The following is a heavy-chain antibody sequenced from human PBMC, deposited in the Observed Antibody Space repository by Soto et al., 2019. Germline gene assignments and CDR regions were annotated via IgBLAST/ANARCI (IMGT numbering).Heavy chain of an antibody. J-gene: IGHJ6*02. V-gene: IGHV1-69*13. D-gene: IGHD3-10*01. CDR2: IIPIFGTA. Sequence: SVTVSCKASGGTFSSYAISWVRQAPGQGLEWMGGIIPIFGTANYAQKFQGRVTITADESTSTAYMELSSLRSEDTAVYYCARDNQWSPGINYYYYGMDVWGQGTTVTVSS. CDR3: ARDNQWSPGINYYYYGMDV. CDR1: GGTFSSYA.